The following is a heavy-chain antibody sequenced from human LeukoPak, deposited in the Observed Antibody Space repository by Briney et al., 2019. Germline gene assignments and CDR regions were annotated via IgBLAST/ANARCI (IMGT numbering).Heavy chain of an antibody. V-gene: IGHV4-4*07. D-gene: IGHD6-13*01. CDR3: TIGGASGSLAH. J-gene: IGHJ4*02. CDR2: TYTSGDT. CDR1: RASISDNY. Sequence: PSETLSLTCTVSRASISDNYWSWSRQPARKAVEWIGRTYTSGDTNYNPSLKSRASVSVDTSKNQFYLSLRYVTAADTAVYYCTIGGASGSLAHWGPGTLVTVSS.